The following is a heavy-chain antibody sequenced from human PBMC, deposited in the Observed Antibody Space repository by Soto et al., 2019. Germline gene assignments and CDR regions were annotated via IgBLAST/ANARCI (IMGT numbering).Heavy chain of an antibody. J-gene: IGHJ6*02. CDR2: ISSSSSYI. CDR3: ARSWNYYYYYGMEV. CDR1: GFTFSSYS. V-gene: IGHV3-21*01. Sequence: EVQLVESGGGLVKPGGSLRLSCAASGFTFSSYSMNWVRQAPGKGLEWVSSISSSSSYIYYADSVKGRFTISRDNAKNSLYLQMNSLRAEDTAVYYCARSWNYYYYYGMEVWGQGNTVTVSS. D-gene: IGHD3-3*01.